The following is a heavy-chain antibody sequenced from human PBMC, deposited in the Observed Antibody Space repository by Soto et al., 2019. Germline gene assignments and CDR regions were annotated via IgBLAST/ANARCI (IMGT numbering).Heavy chain of an antibody. D-gene: IGHD3-10*01. J-gene: IGHJ4*02. Sequence: SETLSLTCAVSGGSISSSNWGSWVRQPPGKGLEWIGEIYHSGNTNYNPSLKSRVTISVDKSTNQFSLKLSSVTAADTAVYYCATRRKRWFGELLYDYWGQGTLVTVSS. CDR2: IYHSGNT. CDR3: ATRRKRWFGELLYDY. CDR1: GGSISSSNW. V-gene: IGHV4-4*02.